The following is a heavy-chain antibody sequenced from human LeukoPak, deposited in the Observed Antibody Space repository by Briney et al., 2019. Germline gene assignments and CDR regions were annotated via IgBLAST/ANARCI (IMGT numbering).Heavy chain of an antibody. V-gene: IGHV3-53*01. J-gene: IGHJ5*02. Sequence: QPGGSLRLSCAASGFSVSGNYLTWVSQAPGRGLEWVSFINIHDDAFYADSVKGRFTVSRDNSKNILYLQMNSLRAEDTAIYYCAKDLFWGAINHWGQGTLVTVSS. D-gene: IGHD3-10*01. CDR3: AKDLFWGAINH. CDR2: INIHDDA. CDR1: GFSVSGNY.